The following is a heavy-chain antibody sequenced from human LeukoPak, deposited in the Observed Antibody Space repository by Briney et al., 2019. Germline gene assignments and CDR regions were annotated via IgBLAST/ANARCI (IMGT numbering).Heavy chain of an antibody. D-gene: IGHD6-25*01. CDR3: ARYSSGWPGYFDY. CDR1: GFTFSSYS. Sequence: GGSLRLSCAASGFTFSSYSMNWVRQAPGKGLEWVSSISSSSSYIYYADSVKGRFTISRDNAKNSLYLQMNSLRTEDTAVYYCARYSSGWPGYFDYWGQGTLVTVSS. J-gene: IGHJ4*02. CDR2: ISSSSSYI. V-gene: IGHV3-21*01.